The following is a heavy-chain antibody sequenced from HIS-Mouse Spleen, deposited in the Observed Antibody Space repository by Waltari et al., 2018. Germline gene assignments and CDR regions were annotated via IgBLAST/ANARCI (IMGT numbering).Heavy chain of an antibody. CDR3: AREFGLLPPISSRDYDAFDI. V-gene: IGHV4-39*07. D-gene: IGHD3-10*01. CDR2: IYYSGST. J-gene: IGHJ3*02. CDR1: GGSISSSSYY. Sequence: QLQLQESGPGLVKPSETLSLTCTVPGGSISSSSYYWVWSRQPPGKGLGWIRSIYYSGSTYYNPSLKSRVTISVDTSKNQFSLKLSSVTAADTAVYYCAREFGLLPPISSRDYDAFDIWGQGTMVTVSS.